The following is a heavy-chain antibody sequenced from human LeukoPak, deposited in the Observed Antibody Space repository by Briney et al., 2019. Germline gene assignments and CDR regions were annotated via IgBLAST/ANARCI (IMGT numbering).Heavy chain of an antibody. J-gene: IGHJ4*02. D-gene: IGHD2-21*02. Sequence: PGGSLRLSCLGSGFTFSWYGMNWVRQAPGRGLEYVSAISKNGGNTYYVDSVKGRFTISRDNSKNTLYLQMNSLRVEDTAAYFCVKDLSDRDVDYWGQGTLVTVSS. CDR3: VKDLSDRDVDY. CDR2: ISKNGGNT. CDR1: GFTFSWYG. V-gene: IGHV3-64D*06.